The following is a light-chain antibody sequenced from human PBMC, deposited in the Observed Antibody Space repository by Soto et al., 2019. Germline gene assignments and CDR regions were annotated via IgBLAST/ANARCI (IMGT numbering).Light chain of an antibody. Sequence: DMQMTQSPSSLSASVGDRVTITCRASQGLGSYLAWYQQKPGKAPKLLIYSASTLQSGVPPRFSGSGSGTDFTLTISGLQPEDIATYYCLTYNGPPLSLGGGTKVQI. V-gene: IGKV1-27*01. J-gene: IGKJ4*01. CDR2: SAS. CDR3: LTYNGPPLS. CDR1: QGLGSY.